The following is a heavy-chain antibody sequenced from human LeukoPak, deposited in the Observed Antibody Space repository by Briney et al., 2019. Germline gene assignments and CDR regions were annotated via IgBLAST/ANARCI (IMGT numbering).Heavy chain of an antibody. CDR3: ARVSGLGMNEYYQH. V-gene: IGHV3-74*01. D-gene: IGHD3-16*01. J-gene: IGHJ1*01. Sequence: GGSLRLSCAASGLSFADSWMHWVRQAPGKGLVWVSRINNDGSDTRYADSVRGRFAISRDNAKNTLYLQMNSLRAEDTAVYYCARVSGLGMNEYYQHWGQGTLVTVPS. CDR1: GLSFADSW. CDR2: INNDGSDT.